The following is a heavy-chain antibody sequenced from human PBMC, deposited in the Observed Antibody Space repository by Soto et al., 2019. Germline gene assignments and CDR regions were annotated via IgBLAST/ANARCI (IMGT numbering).Heavy chain of an antibody. Sequence: EVHLLESGGGLVQPGGSLRLSCAASGFTFSTYGMSWVRQAPGKGLEWVSGITANGGGTYYADSVQGRFTISRDNSKNTLYLQIGSLRAEDTAVYYCAKGWFGDLLYDYWGQGTLVTVSP. CDR3: AKGWFGDLLYDY. CDR1: GFTFSTYG. D-gene: IGHD3-10*01. V-gene: IGHV3-23*01. J-gene: IGHJ4*02. CDR2: ITANGGGT.